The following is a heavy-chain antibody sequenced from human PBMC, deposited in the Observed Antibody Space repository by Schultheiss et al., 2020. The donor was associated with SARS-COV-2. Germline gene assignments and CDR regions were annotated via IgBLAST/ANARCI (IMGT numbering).Heavy chain of an antibody. CDR2: ISGSGGST. D-gene: IGHD2-15*01. CDR1: EFSFSSFS. CDR3: ARGSSGGYFYGLDV. V-gene: IGHV3-23*01. J-gene: IGHJ6*02. Sequence: GESLKISCAASEFSFSSFSMSWVRQTPEKGLDWVSGISGSGGSTYYADSVKGRFTISRDNSKNTVFLQMNSLRDEDTAIYYCARGSSGGYFYGLDVWGQGTTVTVS.